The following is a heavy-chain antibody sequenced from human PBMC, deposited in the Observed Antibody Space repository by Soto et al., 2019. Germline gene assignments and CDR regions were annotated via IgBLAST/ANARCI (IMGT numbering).Heavy chain of an antibody. CDR3: ARDRLGYGVYVMSDYYYSMDV. D-gene: IGHD4-17*01. V-gene: IGHV4-59*01. J-gene: IGHJ6*03. CDR2: IYYSGST. Sequence: SETLSLTCTVSGGSISSYYWSWIRQPPGKGLEWIGYIYYSGSTNYNPSLKSRVTISVDTSKNQFSLKLSSVTAADTAVYYCARDRLGYGVYVMSDYYYSMDVCGTAPSLTVSS. CDR1: GGSISSYY.